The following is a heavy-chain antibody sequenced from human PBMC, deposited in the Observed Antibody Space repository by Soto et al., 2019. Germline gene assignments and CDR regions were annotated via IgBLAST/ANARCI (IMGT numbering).Heavy chain of an antibody. CDR2: FYSSGSI. CDR3: ARMYSSGYGWFQH. CDR1: GYSITAGGYY. Sequence: SETLSLTCFVSGYSITAGGYYWSWIGHHPGKGLEWIGSFYSSGSIIYNPSLRSRVSISGDTSSNQFSMSLTSVTAAETARYYCARMYSSGYGWFQHLGQGHLVT. D-gene: IGHD6-19*01. V-gene: IGHV4-31*03. J-gene: IGHJ5*02.